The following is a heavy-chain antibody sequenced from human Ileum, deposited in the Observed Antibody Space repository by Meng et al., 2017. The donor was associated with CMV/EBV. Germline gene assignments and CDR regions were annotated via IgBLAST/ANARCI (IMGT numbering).Heavy chain of an antibody. V-gene: IGHV1-18*01. Sequence: ASVKVSCKASGYSFSTFGITWLRQAPGQGLEWMGWISDHSRNTTYARKFEGRVTMTTDASTTTAYMDLRDLRFDDTAVYYCARARVDDVLTGYLPQGDVYYYGMDVWGLGTTVTVSS. J-gene: IGHJ6*02. D-gene: IGHD3-9*01. CDR3: ARARVDDVLTGYLPQGDVYYYGMDV. CDR2: ISDHSRNT. CDR1: GYSFSTFG.